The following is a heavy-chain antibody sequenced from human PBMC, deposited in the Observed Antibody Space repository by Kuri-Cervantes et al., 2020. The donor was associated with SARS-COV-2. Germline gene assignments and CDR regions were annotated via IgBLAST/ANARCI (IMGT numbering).Heavy chain of an antibody. D-gene: IGHD3-3*01. V-gene: IGHV3-23*01. CDR1: GFTFSSYA. CDR3: TRHGESDYGDQ. Sequence: GGSLRLSCAASGFTFSSYAMSWVRQAPGKGLEWVSAISGSGGSTYYADSVKGRFTISRDNSKNTLYLQMNSLKTEDTAVYYCTRHGESDYGDQWGQGTLVTFSS. CDR2: ISGSGGST. J-gene: IGHJ4*02.